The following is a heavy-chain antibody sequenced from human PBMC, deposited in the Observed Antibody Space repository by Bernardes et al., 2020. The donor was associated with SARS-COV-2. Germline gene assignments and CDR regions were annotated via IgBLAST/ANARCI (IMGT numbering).Heavy chain of an antibody. J-gene: IGHJ4*02. CDR1: GYIFTRYW. CDR3: ARLEDEYKAGPYFDY. CDR2: VYPRDSDA. Sequence: GESLKISCQASGYIFTRYWIGWVRQKPGKGLEWMGIVYPRDSDARYSPSFQGQVTFSVDMSINTAYLQWRSLKASDTAIYYCARLEDEYKAGPYFDYWGQGTLVTVSP. D-gene: IGHD1-1*01. V-gene: IGHV5-51*01.